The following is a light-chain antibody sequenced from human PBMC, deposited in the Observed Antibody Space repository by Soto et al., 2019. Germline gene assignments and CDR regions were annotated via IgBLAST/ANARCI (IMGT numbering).Light chain of an antibody. CDR2: SND. V-gene: IGLV1-44*01. J-gene: IGLJ3*02. Sequence: QSVVTQTPSASGTPGQRVTISCSGSSPNIGTNAVNWCQQLPGTAPRLLIYSNDQRPPGVPDRFSGSKSGTSASLAISGLQSEDEADYYCATWDDSLNGQGVFGGGTKVTVL. CDR3: ATWDDSLNGQGV. CDR1: SPNIGTNA.